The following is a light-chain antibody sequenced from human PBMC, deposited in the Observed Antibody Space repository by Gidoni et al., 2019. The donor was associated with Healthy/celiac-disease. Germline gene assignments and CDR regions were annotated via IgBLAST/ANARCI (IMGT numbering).Light chain of an antibody. CDR2: GAS. CDR1: QSVSSSY. V-gene: IGKV3-20*01. Sequence: EIVLTQSPGTLSLSPGERATLSCRASQSVSSSYLAWYHQKPGQAPRLLIYGASSRATGIPDRFSGSGSGTDFTLTISRLETEDFAVYYCQQYGSSPLFPFGPGTKVDIK. CDR3: QQYGSSPLFP. J-gene: IGKJ3*01.